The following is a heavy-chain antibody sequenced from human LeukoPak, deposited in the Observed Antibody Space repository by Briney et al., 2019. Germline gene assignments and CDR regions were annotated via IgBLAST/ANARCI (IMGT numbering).Heavy chain of an antibody. D-gene: IGHD1-26*01. V-gene: IGHV4-59*01. CDR3: ARGRGSYYGPLFY. CDR2: IYYSGST. J-gene: IGHJ4*02. CDR1: GGSISSYY. Sequence: TPSETLSLTCTVSGGSISSYYWSWIRQPPGKGLEWIGYIYYSGSTNYNPSLKSRVTISVDTSKNQFSLKLSSVTAADTAVYYCARGRGSYYGPLFYWGQGTLVTGSS.